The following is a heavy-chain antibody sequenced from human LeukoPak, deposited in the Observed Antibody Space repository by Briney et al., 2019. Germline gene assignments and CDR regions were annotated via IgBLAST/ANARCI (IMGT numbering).Heavy chain of an antibody. CDR3: ARARITMVRGVISRRNYFDY. J-gene: IGHJ4*02. D-gene: IGHD3-10*01. V-gene: IGHV3-7*01. CDR1: GFTFSSYW. Sequence: GGSLRLSCAASGFTFSSYWMSWVRQAPGKGLEWVANTKQDGSEKYYVDSVKGRFTISRDNAKNSLYLQMNSLRAEDTAVYYCARARITMVRGVISRRNYFDYWGQGTLVTVSS. CDR2: TKQDGSEK.